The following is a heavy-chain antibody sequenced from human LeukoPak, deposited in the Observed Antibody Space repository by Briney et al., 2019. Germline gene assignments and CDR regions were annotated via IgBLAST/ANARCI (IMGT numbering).Heavy chain of an antibody. CDR1: GFSVSTNY. D-gene: IGHD3-10*01. CDR3: ARDHYGLTSYPNP. V-gene: IGHV3-66*01. J-gene: IGHJ5*02. Sequence: GGSLRLSCAASGFSVSTNYMSWVRQAPGEGLEWVSVIFTNGNTKYADSVKGRFTISRDNSKNMLYLQMNSLRVEDTAVYYCARDHYGLTSYPNPWGQGTLVTVSS. CDR2: IFTNGNT.